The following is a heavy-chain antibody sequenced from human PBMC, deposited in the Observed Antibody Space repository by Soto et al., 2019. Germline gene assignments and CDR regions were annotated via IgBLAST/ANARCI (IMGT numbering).Heavy chain of an antibody. D-gene: IGHD2-21*02. Sequence: ELHLVESGGGLVQPGGSLSLSCAASGFTVSSNYMSWVRQAPGKGLVWVSIIYSGGNTDYEDSVKGRFTISRHHSENRVYLHMNNLRPEDTAMYDCAREKGGRDCFDVWGRGTLVTVAS. CDR1: GFTVSSNY. J-gene: IGHJ2*01. CDR2: IYSGGNT. CDR3: AREKGGRDCFDV. V-gene: IGHV3-53*04.